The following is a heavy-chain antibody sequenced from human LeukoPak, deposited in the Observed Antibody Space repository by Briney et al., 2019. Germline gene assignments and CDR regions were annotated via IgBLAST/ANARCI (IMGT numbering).Heavy chain of an antibody. CDR2: TYYRSKWYN. J-gene: IGHJ5*02. CDR3: ARDLVTMVRGVIKGGFDP. CDR1: GDSVSSNSAA. D-gene: IGHD3-10*01. V-gene: IGHV6-1*01. Sequence: SQTLSLTCAISGDSVSSNSAAWNWIRQSPSRGLEWLGRTYYRSKWYNDYAVSVKSRITINPDTSKNQFSLQLNSVTPEDTAVYYCARDLVTMVRGVIKGGFDPWGQGTLVTVSS.